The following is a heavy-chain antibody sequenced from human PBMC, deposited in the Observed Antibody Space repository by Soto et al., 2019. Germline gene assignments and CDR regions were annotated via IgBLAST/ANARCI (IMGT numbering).Heavy chain of an antibody. CDR3: ARCTVDTIVTSGWCHYLDP. D-gene: IGHD6-19*01. V-gene: IGHV3-23*01. CDR2: VSGSGGTT. J-gene: IGHJ5*02. Sequence: EVQLLDSGGGLVQPGGSLRLSCAASGFTFSSSAMRWVRQAPGKGLEWVSAVSGSGGTTYYADSVRGGFTISRDNSKNTLYLQMNSLRAEDTAIYFCARCTVDTIVTSGWCHYLDPWGQGTLVTVSS. CDR1: GFTFSSSA.